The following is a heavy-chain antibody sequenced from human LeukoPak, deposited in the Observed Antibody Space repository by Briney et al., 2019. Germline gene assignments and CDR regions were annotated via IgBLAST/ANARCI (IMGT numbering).Heavy chain of an antibody. D-gene: IGHD2-15*01. CDR3: AKDMPRYCSGGSCYSGFDY. CDR1: GFTFDDYA. Sequence: GRSLRLSCAASGFTFDDYAMHWVRQAPGKGLEWVSGISWNSGSIGYADSVKGRFTISRDNAKNSLYLQMNSLRAEDMALYYCAKDMPRYCSGGSCYSGFDYWGQGTLVTVSS. V-gene: IGHV3-9*03. J-gene: IGHJ4*02. CDR2: ISWNSGSI.